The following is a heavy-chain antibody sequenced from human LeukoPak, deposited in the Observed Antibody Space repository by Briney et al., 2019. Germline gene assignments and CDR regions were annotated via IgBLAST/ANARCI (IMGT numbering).Heavy chain of an antibody. J-gene: IGHJ6*02. CDR3: ARYCSSTSCYPYYGMDV. V-gene: IGHV1-18*01. CDR1: GYTFTRYG. D-gene: IGHD2-2*01. Sequence: ASVKVSCKASGYTFTRYGISWVRQAPGQGLEWMGWISAYNGNTNYAQKLQGRVTMTTDTSTSTAYMELRSLRSDDTAVYYCARYCSSTSCYPYYGMDVWGQGTTVTVSS. CDR2: ISAYNGNT.